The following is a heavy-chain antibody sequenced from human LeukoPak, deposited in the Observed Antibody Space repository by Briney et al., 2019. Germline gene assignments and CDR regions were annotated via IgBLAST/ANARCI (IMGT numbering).Heavy chain of an antibody. D-gene: IGHD6-13*01. CDR3: ARRIAAAGSAFDI. CDR2: IYYSGST. Sequence: SETLSLTCTASGGSISTSSYYWGWIRQPPGKGLEWIGSIYYSGSTHYNPSLKSRITISVDTSKNQFSLKLSSVTAADTAVYYCARRIAAAGSAFDIWGQGTKVTVSP. CDR1: GGSISTSSYY. J-gene: IGHJ3*02. V-gene: IGHV4-39*01.